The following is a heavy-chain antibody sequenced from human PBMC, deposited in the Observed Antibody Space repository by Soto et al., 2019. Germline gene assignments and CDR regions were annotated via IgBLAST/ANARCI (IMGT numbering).Heavy chain of an antibody. Sequence: QVQLVQSGAEVKKPGSSVKVSCKASGGTLSSYAISWVRQAPGQGREWMGGIIPIFGTANYAQKFQGRVTITAAESTSTAYMELSSLRSDDTAVYYCAGAISSSFYYYGMAVWGQGTTVTVSS. D-gene: IGHD6-6*01. V-gene: IGHV1-69*12. CDR3: AGAISSSFYYYGMAV. CDR2: IIPIFGTA. CDR1: GGTLSSYA. J-gene: IGHJ6*02.